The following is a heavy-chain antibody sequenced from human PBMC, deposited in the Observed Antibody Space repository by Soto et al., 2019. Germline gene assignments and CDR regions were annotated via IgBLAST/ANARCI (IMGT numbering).Heavy chain of an antibody. D-gene: IGHD1-7*01. CDR2: IRGKGDSYVT. Sequence: GGSLRLSCAASGFTFSGSSLHWVRQASGKGLEWLGRIRGKGDSYVTVYEASVKGRFTISRDDSKNTAYLQMNSLKAEDTAVYYCTRTITGTTSVEAKQFDYWGQGTLVTVSS. CDR3: TRTITGTTSVEAKQFDY. J-gene: IGHJ4*02. V-gene: IGHV3-73*01. CDR1: GFTFSGSS.